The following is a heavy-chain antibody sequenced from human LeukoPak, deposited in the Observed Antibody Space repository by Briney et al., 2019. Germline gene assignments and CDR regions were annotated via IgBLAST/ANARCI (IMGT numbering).Heavy chain of an antibody. V-gene: IGHV4-4*07. J-gene: IGHJ4*02. CDR2: IYSSGST. D-gene: IGHD3-22*01. CDR3: ARTALGGTSGYYLGVFDY. CDR1: GGSISIYY. Sequence: SETLSLTCTVSGGSISIYYRSWIRQPAGKGLEWIGRIYSSGSTNYNPSLKSRVTMSVDTSKNQFSLKLSSVTAADTAVYYCARTALGGTSGYYLGVFDYWGQGTLVTVSS.